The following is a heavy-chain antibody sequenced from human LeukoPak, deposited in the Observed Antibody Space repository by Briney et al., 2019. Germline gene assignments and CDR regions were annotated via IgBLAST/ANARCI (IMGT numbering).Heavy chain of an antibody. J-gene: IGHJ4*02. CDR1: GYSFTSYW. CDR2: IYPGDSDT. V-gene: IGHV5-51*01. CDR3: ARLHGSSLPRVFDF. Sequence: GEPLKISCKGSGYSFTSYWFGRVRQVPGKSLEWMGIIYPGDSDTRYSPSFQGQVTISVDKSISTAYLQWSSLKASDTAMYYCARLHGSSLPRVFDFWGQGTLVTVSS. D-gene: IGHD6-6*01.